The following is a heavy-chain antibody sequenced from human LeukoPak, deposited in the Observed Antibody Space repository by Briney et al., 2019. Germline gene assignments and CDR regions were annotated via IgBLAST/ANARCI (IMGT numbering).Heavy chain of an antibody. CDR2: ISPGGGTT. CDR1: GFAFGSEA. D-gene: IGHD1-1*01. V-gene: IGHV3-23*01. CDR3: AKSRSGSANWALRIFDN. Sequence: GGSLRLSCAVSGFAFGSEAMSWVRQSPARGLEWVASISPGGGTTYYADYVKGRFTISRDNSKNSLFVQMNSLRAEDTAVYFCAKSRSGSANWALRIFDNWGQGTLVTVSS. J-gene: IGHJ4*02.